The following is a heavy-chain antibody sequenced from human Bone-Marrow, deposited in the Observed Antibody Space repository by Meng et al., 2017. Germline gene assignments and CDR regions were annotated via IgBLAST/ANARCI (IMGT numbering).Heavy chain of an antibody. CDR3: ASSWYYFDY. CDR2: IKQDGSEK. D-gene: IGHD1-1*01. Sequence: GESLKISCAASGFTFSSYAMSWVRQAPGKGLEWVANIKQDGSEKYYVDSVKGRFTISRDNAKISLYLQMNSLRAEDTAVYYCASSWYYFDYWGQGTLVTVSS. J-gene: IGHJ4*02. CDR1: GFTFSSYA. V-gene: IGHV3-7*01.